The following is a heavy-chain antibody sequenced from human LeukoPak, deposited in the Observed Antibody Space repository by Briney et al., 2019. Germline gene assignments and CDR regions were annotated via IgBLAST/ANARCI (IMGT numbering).Heavy chain of an antibody. CDR1: GFTFSNYA. J-gene: IGHJ4*02. D-gene: IGHD6-19*01. V-gene: IGHV3-23*01. Sequence: GGSLRLSCSASGFTFSNYAMSWVRQAPGEGLEWVSAINDGVGRAFYADAVRGRFTISRDNSQNTLYLQMDSLRAEDSAVYYCAKDPWGAVAGTWGQGTLVTVSS. CDR2: INDGVGRA. CDR3: AKDPWGAVAGT.